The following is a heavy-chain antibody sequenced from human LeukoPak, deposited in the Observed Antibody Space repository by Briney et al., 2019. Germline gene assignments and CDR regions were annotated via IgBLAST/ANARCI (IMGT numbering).Heavy chain of an antibody. J-gene: IGHJ4*02. V-gene: IGHV3-9*01. CDR3: ARDDDYGFDY. D-gene: IGHD4-17*01. CDR1: GFTFDDYA. CDR2: ISWNSGSI. Sequence: PGGSLRLPCAASGFTFDDYAMHWVRQAPGKGLEWVSGISWNSGSISYADSVKGRFTISRDNAKNSLYLQMNSLRAEDTAVYYCARDDDYGFDYWGQGTLVTVSS.